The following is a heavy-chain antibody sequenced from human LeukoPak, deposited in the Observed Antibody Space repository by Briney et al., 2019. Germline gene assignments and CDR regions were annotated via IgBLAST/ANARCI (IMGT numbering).Heavy chain of an antibody. CDR2: ISYDGSNK. CDR1: GFTFSSYG. CDR3: AKTPNYYGSGSPFDY. Sequence: PGGSLRLSCAASGFTFSSYGMHWVRQAPGKGLEWVAGISYDGSNKYYADSVKGRFTISRDNSKNTLYLQMNSLRAEDTAVYYCAKTPNYYGSGSPFDYWGQGTLVTVSS. D-gene: IGHD3-10*01. V-gene: IGHV3-30*18. J-gene: IGHJ4*02.